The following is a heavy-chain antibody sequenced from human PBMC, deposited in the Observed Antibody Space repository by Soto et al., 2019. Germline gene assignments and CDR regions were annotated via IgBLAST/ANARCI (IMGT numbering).Heavy chain of an antibody. CDR3: ASHHRDGITIFGVIPPRARNNWFDP. CDR2: ISDTGAST. D-gene: IGHD3-3*01. Sequence: HPGGSLRLSCAASGFTFKESAMNWVRQAPGKGLEWVASISDTGASTWYAESVRGRLSISRDNSKNTLYLQMNSLRAEDTAVYYCASHHRDGITIFGVIPPRARNNWFDPWGQGTLVTVSS. J-gene: IGHJ5*02. V-gene: IGHV3-23*01. CDR1: GFTFKESA.